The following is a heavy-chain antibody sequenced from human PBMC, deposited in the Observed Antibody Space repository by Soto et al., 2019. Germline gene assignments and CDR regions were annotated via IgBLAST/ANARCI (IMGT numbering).Heavy chain of an antibody. CDR2: ISAYNGNT. Sequence: QVQLVQSGAEVKKPGASVKVSCKASGYTFTSYGISWVRQAPGQGLEWMGWISAYNGNTNYAQKLQGRITMTTDTSTSPAPREPSSLRSDATAVYYCTRDNGYESDYWGQGTLVTVSS. D-gene: IGHD5-12*01. J-gene: IGHJ4*02. CDR3: TRDNGYESDY. V-gene: IGHV1-18*01. CDR1: GYTFTSYG.